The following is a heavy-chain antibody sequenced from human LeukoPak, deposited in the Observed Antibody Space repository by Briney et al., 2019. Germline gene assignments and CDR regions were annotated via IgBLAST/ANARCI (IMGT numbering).Heavy chain of an antibody. Sequence: GGSLRLSCAASGFTFSNYAMSWVRQAPGKGLEWVAAISGSGGSTFYADSVKGRFTISRDNSKNTLYLQMNSLRAEDTAVYYCAKEIVVVPAAMVVWTKPGAFDIWGQGTMVTVSS. J-gene: IGHJ3*02. CDR3: AKEIVVVPAAMVVWTKPGAFDI. V-gene: IGHV3-23*01. CDR2: ISGSGGST. D-gene: IGHD2-2*01. CDR1: GFTFSNYA.